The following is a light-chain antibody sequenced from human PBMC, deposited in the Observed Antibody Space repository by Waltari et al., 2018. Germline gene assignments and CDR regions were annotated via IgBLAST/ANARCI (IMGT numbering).Light chain of an antibody. V-gene: IGKV3-11*01. CDR2: DSS. CDR1: QSVSTY. Sequence: EILLTQSPATLSLPPGERATLPCRASQSVSTYLAWYQQRPGQPPRPHIYDSSSRATGIPARFSGSGSETDFTLTISSLEPEDFAVYYCQQRYKWPLTFGGGSKVEI. J-gene: IGKJ4*01. CDR3: QQRYKWPLT.